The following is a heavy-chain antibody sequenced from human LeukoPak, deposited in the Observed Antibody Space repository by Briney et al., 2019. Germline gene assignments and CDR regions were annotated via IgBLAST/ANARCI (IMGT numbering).Heavy chain of an antibody. V-gene: IGHV3-30-3*01. CDR1: GFTFSSYA. J-gene: IGHJ4*02. CDR2: ISYDGSNK. D-gene: IGHD6-13*01. Sequence: GGSLRLSCAASGFTFSSYAMHWVRQAPGKGLEWVAVISYDGSNKYYADSVKGRFTISRDNSKNTLYLQMNSLRAEDTAVYYCAKGNRGSSWYAEMDYWGQGTLVTVSS. CDR3: AKGNRGSSWYAEMDY.